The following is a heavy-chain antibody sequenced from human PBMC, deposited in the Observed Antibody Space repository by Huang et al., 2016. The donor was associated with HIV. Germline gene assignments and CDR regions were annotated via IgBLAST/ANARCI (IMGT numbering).Heavy chain of an antibody. V-gene: IGHV3-30*18. D-gene: IGHD1-26*01. J-gene: IGHJ4*02. Sequence: QVQLVESGGGVVQPGRSLRLSCAAFGFTFNKFDMHWVRQAPGKGLELVAIRSYDGSSKYHADSVKGRFTISRDNSKNTVYLQMNSLRVEDTAVYYCAKDGRGSGTYYDYFEYWGQGTLVTVSS. CDR3: AKDGRGSGTYYDYFEY. CDR1: GFTFNKFD. CDR2: RSYDGSSK.